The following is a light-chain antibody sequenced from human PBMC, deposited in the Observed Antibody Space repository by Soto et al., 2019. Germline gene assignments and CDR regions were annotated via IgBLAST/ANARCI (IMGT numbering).Light chain of an antibody. Sequence: DIQMTQSPSTLSASVGDIVTITCRASQSISSWLAWYQQKPGKAPKLLIYDASSLESGVPPRVSGSGSGTEFPLAISSLQPDDFATYYCQQYNGYHPWTFGQGTKVEI. V-gene: IGKV1-5*01. CDR3: QQYNGYHPWT. CDR2: DAS. J-gene: IGKJ1*01. CDR1: QSISSW.